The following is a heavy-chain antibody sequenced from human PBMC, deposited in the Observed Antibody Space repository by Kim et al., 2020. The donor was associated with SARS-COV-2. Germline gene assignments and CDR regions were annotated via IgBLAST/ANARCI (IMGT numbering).Heavy chain of an antibody. CDR2: IWYDGSNK. CDR3: ARDVPRANSGKGYWFDP. CDR1: GFTFSSYG. D-gene: IGHD3-10*01. V-gene: IGHV3-33*01. Sequence: GGSLRLSCAASGFTFSSYGMHWVRQAPGKGLEWVAVIWYDGSNKYYADSVKGRFTISRDNSKNTLYLQMNSLRAEDTAVYYCARDVPRANSGKGYWFDPWGQGTLVTVSS. J-gene: IGHJ5*02.